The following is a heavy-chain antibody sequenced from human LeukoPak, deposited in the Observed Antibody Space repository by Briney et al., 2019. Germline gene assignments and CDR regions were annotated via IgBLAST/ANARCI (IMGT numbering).Heavy chain of an antibody. CDR3: ASLSSNYIYYFDY. V-gene: IGHV3-74*01. J-gene: IGHJ4*02. CDR1: GFTFSTYW. D-gene: IGHD4-11*01. CDR2: ISSDGSST. Sequence: GGSLRLSCAASGFTFSTYWMHWVRQAPGKGLVWVSRISSDGSSTSYADSVKGRFTISRDNAKNTLYLQMTSLRAEDTAVYYCASLSSNYIYYFDYWGQGTLVTVSS.